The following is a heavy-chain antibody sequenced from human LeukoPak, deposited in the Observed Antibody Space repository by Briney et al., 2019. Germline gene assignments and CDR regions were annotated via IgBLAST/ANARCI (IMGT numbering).Heavy chain of an antibody. CDR2: IDPSDSYT. D-gene: IGHD5-18*01. Sequence: GESLKISCQGPGYTFTGSWISWARQLPGKGLEWMGRIDPSDSYTNDSPSFQGHVTISADKSISTAYLQWSSLKASDTAMYYCARGYNYGLDWGQGTLVTV. V-gene: IGHV5-10-1*01. CDR1: GYTFTGSW. CDR3: ARGYNYGLD. J-gene: IGHJ4*02.